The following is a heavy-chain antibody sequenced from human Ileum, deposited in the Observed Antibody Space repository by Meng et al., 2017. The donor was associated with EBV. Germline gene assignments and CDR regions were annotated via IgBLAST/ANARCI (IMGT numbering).Heavy chain of an antibody. CDR1: GGSIKTDSY. Sequence: QRREPGPGLVKPSEPLSLTCTVSGGSIKTDSYWGWIRQPPGKGLEWIGSIFHSGSAYYNPSLKSRVSISVHTSENYFSLNLRSVTAADTAVYYCARAPSTSSTRTFDYWGQGTLVTVSS. CDR2: IFHSGSA. V-gene: IGHV4-38-2*02. CDR3: ARAPSTSSTRTFDY. J-gene: IGHJ4*02. D-gene: IGHD5/OR15-5a*01.